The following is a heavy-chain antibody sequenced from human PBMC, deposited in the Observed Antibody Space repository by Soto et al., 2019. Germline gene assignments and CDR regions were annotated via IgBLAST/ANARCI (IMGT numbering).Heavy chain of an antibody. CDR1: GFSLSSGGVA. Sequence: QITLKESGPTLVKPTQTLTLTCSFYGFSLSSGGVAVGWIRQTPGKALECLALIYWDDDKYYTPSLKRRLTITKDTPKNQVVLTMTKMAPVDTATDYGSHRRIEASANWNGGGFDDCGQVTLVT. V-gene: IGHV2-5*02. CDR3: SHRRIEASANWNGGGFDD. D-gene: IGHD1-1*01. CDR2: IYWDDDK. J-gene: IGHJ4*02.